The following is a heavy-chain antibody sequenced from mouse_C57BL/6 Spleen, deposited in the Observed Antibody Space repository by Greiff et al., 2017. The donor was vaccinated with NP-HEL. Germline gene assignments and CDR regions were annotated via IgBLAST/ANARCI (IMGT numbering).Heavy chain of an antibody. J-gene: IGHJ4*01. D-gene: IGHD1-1*01. CDR1: GYTFTDYE. CDR2: IDPETGGT. Sequence: QVQLKQSGAELVRPGASVTLSCKASGYTFTDYEMHWVKQTPVHGLEWIGAIDPETGGTAYNQKFKGKAILTADKSSSTAYMELRSLTSEDAAVYYCTRRNYGRGYAMDYWGQGTSVTVSS. V-gene: IGHV1-15*01. CDR3: TRRNYGRGYAMDY.